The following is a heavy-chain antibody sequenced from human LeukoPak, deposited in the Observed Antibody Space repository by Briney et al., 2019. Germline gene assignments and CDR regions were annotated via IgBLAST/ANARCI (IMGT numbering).Heavy chain of an antibody. D-gene: IGHD1-1*01. CDR2: INDSGST. CDR1: GGSFTDYY. CDR3: ARAGRGTSSRALDY. Sequence: PSETLSLTCAISGGSFTDYYWSWIRQPPGKGLEWIGDINDSGSTNSSPSLKSRVVISLDTSKSQLSLKLSPVTAADTAIYFCARAGRGTSSRALDYWGQGTLVTVSS. J-gene: IGHJ4*02. V-gene: IGHV4-34*01.